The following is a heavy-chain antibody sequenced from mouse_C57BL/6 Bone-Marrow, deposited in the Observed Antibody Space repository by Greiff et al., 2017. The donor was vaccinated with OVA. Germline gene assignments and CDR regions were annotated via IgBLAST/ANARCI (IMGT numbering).Heavy chain of an antibody. CDR2: IYPGDGDT. CDR1: GYAFSSSW. V-gene: IGHV1-82*01. CDR3: ARGNDYDAMDY. J-gene: IGHJ4*01. Sequence: VQRVESGPELVKPGASVKISCKASGYAFSSSWMNWVKQRPGKGLEWIGRIYPGDGDTNYNGKFKGKATLTADKSSSTAYMQLSSLTSEDSAVYFCARGNDYDAMDYWGQGTSVTVSS.